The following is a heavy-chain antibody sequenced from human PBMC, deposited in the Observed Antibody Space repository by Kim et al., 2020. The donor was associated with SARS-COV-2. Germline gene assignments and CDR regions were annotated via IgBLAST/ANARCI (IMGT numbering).Heavy chain of an antibody. J-gene: IGHJ4*01. CDR3: SRHSGKHGDRGFDN. V-gene: IGHV3-73*01. CDR1: GFTFSASA. D-gene: IGHD4-17*01. CDR2: IRSKPNNYAT. Sequence: GGSLRLSCAASGFTFSASAMHWVRQASGKGLEWVGRIRSKPNNYATSYAASVTGRFTISRDDSTNTVFLHMHSLKTDDTAVYFCSRHSGKHGDRGFDNWG.